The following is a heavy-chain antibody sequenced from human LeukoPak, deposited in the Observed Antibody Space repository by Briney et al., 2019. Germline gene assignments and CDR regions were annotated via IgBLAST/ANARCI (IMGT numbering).Heavy chain of an antibody. D-gene: IGHD5-24*01. J-gene: IGHJ4*02. CDR3: VRDGDDFNFDY. Sequence: GALRLSCAASGFTFSSHWMHWVRQAPGKGLVWVSRVKGDGTFTNYADSVYGRFTISRDNAKNTLYPHMHSLRAEDTAVYYCVRDGDDFNFDYWGQGNLVTVSS. CDR1: GFTFSSHW. CDR2: VKGDGTFT. V-gene: IGHV3-74*01.